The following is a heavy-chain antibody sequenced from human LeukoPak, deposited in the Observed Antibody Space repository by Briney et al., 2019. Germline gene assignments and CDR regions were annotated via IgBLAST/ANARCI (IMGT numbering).Heavy chain of an antibody. CDR3: ARETAQKGAHYMDV. V-gene: IGHV4-59*01. D-gene: IGHD3-16*01. J-gene: IGHJ6*03. CDR2: IYYSGST. Sequence: TSETLSLTCTVSGGSISSYYWSWIRQPPGKGLEWIGYIYYSGSTNYNPSLKSRVTISVHTSKNQFSLKLSSVTAADTAVYYCARETAQKGAHYMDVWGKGTTVTISS. CDR1: GGSISSYY.